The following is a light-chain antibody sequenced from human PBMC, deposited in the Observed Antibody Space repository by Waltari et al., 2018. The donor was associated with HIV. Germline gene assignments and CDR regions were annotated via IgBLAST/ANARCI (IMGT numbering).Light chain of an antibody. V-gene: IGLV2-14*01. CDR2: EVS. CDR1: SSDVGGYND. J-gene: IGLJ2*01. Sequence: QSALTQPASVSGSPGQSITISCTGTSSDVGGYNDVSWYQQHPGKAPKPMIYEVSNRPSGVSNRFSCSKSGNTASLTISGLQAEDEADYYCSSYTSSSTHVVFGGGTKLTVL. CDR3: SSYTSSSTHVV.